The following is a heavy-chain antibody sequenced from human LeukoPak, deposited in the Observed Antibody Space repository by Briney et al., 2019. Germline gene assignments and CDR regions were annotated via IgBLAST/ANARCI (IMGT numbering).Heavy chain of an antibody. CDR1: GGSISSGSYY. J-gene: IGHJ6*03. CDR2: IYTSGST. Sequence: PSETLSLTCTVSGGSISSGSYYWSWIRQPAGKGLEWIGRIYTSGSTNYNPSLKSRVTISVDTSKNQFSLKLSSVTAADTAVYYCARALRYYYGSGSYYNYYYYYYYMDVWGKGTTVTISS. D-gene: IGHD3-10*01. CDR3: ARALRYYYGSGSYYNYYYYYYYMDV. V-gene: IGHV4-61*02.